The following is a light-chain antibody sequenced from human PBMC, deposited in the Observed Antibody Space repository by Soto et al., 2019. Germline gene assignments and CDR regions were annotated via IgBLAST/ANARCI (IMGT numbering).Light chain of an antibody. CDR2: DAS. CDR3: QQRSNRPST. V-gene: IGKV3-11*01. Sequence: EIVLTQSPATLSLSPGDRATLSCRASQSVSSYLAWYQQKPGQAPRLLIYDASNRATGIPARFSGSGSGTDFPLTITSLKPEDFVVYYCQQRSNRPSTFGGGTKVEIK. J-gene: IGKJ4*01. CDR1: QSVSSY.